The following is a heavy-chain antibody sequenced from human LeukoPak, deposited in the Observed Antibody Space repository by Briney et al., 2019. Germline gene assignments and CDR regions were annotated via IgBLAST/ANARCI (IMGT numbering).Heavy chain of an antibody. CDR3: ARDLSPIEAQLGFDY. CDR2: INPNSGGT. Sequence: GASVKVSCKASGYTFTGYYMHWVRQAPGQGLEWMGWINPNSGGTNYAQKFQGRVTMTRDTSISTAYMELSRLRSDDTAVYYCARDLSPIEAQLGFDYWGQGTLVTVSS. D-gene: IGHD3-16*01. V-gene: IGHV1-2*02. CDR1: GYTFTGYY. J-gene: IGHJ4*02.